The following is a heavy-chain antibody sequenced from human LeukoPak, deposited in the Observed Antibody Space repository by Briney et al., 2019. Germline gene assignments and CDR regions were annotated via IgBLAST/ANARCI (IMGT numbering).Heavy chain of an antibody. V-gene: IGHV3-30*18. Sequence: GGSLRLSCAASGFTFSSYGMHWVRQPPGKGLEWVAVISSDGINNYYADSVEGRFTISRDNSKNTLYLQMNSLRVEDTAIYYCAKGRGYCTGGSCYSDYWGQGTLVTVSS. CDR3: AKGRGYCTGGSCYSDY. J-gene: IGHJ4*02. CDR2: ISSDGINN. CDR1: GFTFSSYG. D-gene: IGHD2-15*01.